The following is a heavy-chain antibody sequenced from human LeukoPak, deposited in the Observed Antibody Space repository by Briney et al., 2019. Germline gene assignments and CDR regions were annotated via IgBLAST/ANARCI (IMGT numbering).Heavy chain of an antibody. J-gene: IGHJ4*02. CDR2: ISWNSGSI. D-gene: IGHD4/OR15-4a*01. V-gene: IGHV3-9*01. Sequence: GRSLRLSCAASGFTFDDYAMHWVRQAPGKGLEWVSGISWNSGSIGYADSVKGRFTISRDNAKNSLYLQMNSLRAEDTALYYCAKGGYGETYYFDYWGQGTLVTVSS. CDR3: AKGGYGETYYFDY. CDR1: GFTFDDYA.